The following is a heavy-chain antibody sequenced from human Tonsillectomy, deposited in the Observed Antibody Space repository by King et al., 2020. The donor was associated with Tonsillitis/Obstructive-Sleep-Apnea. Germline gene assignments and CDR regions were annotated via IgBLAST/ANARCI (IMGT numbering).Heavy chain of an antibody. CDR1: GFTFSSYS. D-gene: IGHD3-3*02. V-gene: IGHV3-64D*06. CDR2: INNDGGYT. Sequence: EVQLVESGGGLVQPGGSLRLSCSASGFTFSSYSMHWVRQAPGKGLEYVSGINNDGGYTPYADPVKGRFSISRDNSKNTLYLQMNSLRVEDTALYYCVKSLSQGLAPHDCWGRGILVTVSP. CDR3: VKSLSQGLAPHDC. J-gene: IGHJ4*02.